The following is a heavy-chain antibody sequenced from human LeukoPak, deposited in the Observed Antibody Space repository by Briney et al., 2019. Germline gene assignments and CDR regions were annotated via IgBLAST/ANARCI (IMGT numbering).Heavy chain of an antibody. V-gene: IGHV1-69*04. CDR2: IIPILGIA. D-gene: IGHD6-19*01. CDR1: GGTFSSYA. J-gene: IGHJ6*02. Sequence: ASVKVSCKASGGTFSSYAISWVRQAPGQGLEWMGRIIPILGIANYAQKFQGRVTITADKSTSTAYMELSSLRSEDTAVYYCARASDRYSSGWSYSMDVWGQGTTVTVSS. CDR3: ARASDRYSSGWSYSMDV.